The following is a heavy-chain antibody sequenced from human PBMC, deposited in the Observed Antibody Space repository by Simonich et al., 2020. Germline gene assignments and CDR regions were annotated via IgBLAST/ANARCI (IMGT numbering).Heavy chain of an antibody. V-gene: IGHV1-2*02. D-gene: IGHD1-1*01. CDR3: ASSKRGYNWNDFDY. CDR1: GYTFTGYY. Sequence: QVQLVQSGAEVKKPGASVKVSCKASGYTFTGYYMQWVRQAPGKGLEGMGWINPNSGGTNYAQELQGRVTMTRDTSISTAYMELSRLRSDDTAVYYCASSKRGYNWNDFDYWGQGTLVTVSS. CDR2: INPNSGGT. J-gene: IGHJ4*02.